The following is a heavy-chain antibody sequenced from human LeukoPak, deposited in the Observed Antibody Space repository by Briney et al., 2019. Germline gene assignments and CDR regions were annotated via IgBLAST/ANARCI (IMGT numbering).Heavy chain of an antibody. D-gene: IGHD6-19*01. Sequence: GGSLRLSCAASEFTFNNNGMHWVRQAPGKGLEWVAFIRYDGIYKYYADSVKGRFTIFRDKYKTTLFLQMDSLRAEDTAVYYCAKDPEKGLAVARLEHWGQGTLVTVSS. CDR2: IRYDGIYK. CDR3: AKDPEKGLAVARLEH. V-gene: IGHV3-30*02. CDR1: EFTFNNNG. J-gene: IGHJ5*02.